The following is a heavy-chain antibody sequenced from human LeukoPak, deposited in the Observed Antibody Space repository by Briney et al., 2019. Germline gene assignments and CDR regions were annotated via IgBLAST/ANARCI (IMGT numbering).Heavy chain of an antibody. CDR3: ARTDYYDSSGYYPYSLDY. CDR1: GGTFSSYA. V-gene: IGHV1-69*04. CDR2: IIPILGIA. J-gene: IGHJ4*02. Sequence: AASVKVSCKASGGTFSSYAISWVRQAPGQGLEWMGRIIPILGIANYAQKFQGRVTITADKSTSTAYMELSSLRSEDTAVYYCARTDYYDSSGYYPYSLDYWGQGTLVTVSS. D-gene: IGHD3-22*01.